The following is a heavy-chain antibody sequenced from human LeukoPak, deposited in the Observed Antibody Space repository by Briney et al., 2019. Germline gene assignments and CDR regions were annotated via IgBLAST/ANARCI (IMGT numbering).Heavy chain of an antibody. CDR2: INPNSGGT. J-gene: IGHJ5*02. CDR1: GYTFTGYY. V-gene: IGHV1-2*02. Sequence: ASVKVSCKASGYTFTGYYMHWVRQAPGQGLEWMGWINPNSGGTNYAQKFQGRVTMTRDTSISTAYMGLSRLRSDDTAVYYCARDQRAVARFDPWGQGTLVTVSS. D-gene: IGHD6-19*01. CDR3: ARDQRAVARFDP.